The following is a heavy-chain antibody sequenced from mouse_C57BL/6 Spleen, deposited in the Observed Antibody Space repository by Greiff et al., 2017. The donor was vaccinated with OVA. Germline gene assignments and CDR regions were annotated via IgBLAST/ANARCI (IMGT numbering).Heavy chain of an antibody. V-gene: IGHV10-1*01. D-gene: IGHD1-1*01. Sequence: EVKLEESGGGLVQPKGSLKLSCAASGFSFNTYAMNWVRQAPGKGLEWVARIRSKRNNYATYYADSVKDRFTISRDDSESMLYLQMNIFKTEYTALYFCVAAYSSIPYYYAMDYWGQGTSVTVSS. CDR1: GFSFNTYA. J-gene: IGHJ4*01. CDR2: IRSKRNNYAT. CDR3: VAAYSSIPYYYAMDY.